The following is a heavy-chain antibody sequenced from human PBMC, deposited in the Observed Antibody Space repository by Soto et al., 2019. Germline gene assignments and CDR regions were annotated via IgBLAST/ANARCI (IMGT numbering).Heavy chain of an antibody. J-gene: IGHJ5*02. CDR2: IVPMSGTT. CDR3: AREGFSGSYLPS. D-gene: IGHD1-26*01. Sequence: QVQLVQSGAEVKKPGSSVRVPCKASGGTLSSSVISWVRQAPGQGLEWMGSIVPMSGTTKYAQRFQGRVTITADESTNTAYMELSSLRSEDSAVYYCAREGFSGSYLPSWGQGILVTVSS. V-gene: IGHV1-69*18. CDR1: GGTLSSSV.